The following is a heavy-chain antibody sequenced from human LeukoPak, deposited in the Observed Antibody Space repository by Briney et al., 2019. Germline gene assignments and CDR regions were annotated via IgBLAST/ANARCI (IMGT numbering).Heavy chain of an antibody. V-gene: IGHV3-11*01. D-gene: IGHD3-16*01. J-gene: IGHJ4*02. CDR1: GFTLSDDY. CDR2: ISTTGGLI. CDR3: ARLGMIQAYSTEDY. Sequence: GGSLRLSCAASGFTLSDDYMSWIRQAPGKGLEWVSYISTTGGLIYYADSVKGRFTISRDNSKNTLYLQMNSLRAEDTAVYYCARLGMIQAYSTEDYWGQGTLVTVSS.